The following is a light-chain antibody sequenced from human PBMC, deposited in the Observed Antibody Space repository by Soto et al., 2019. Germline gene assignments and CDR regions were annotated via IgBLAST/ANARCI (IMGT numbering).Light chain of an antibody. CDR2: GNS. J-gene: IGLJ3*02. CDR1: SSNIGAGYD. Sequence: QSVLTQPPSVSGAPGQRVTIPCTGSSSNIGAGYDVHWYQQLPGTAPKLLIYGNSNRPSGVPDRFSGSKSGTSASLAITGLQAEDEADYYCQSYDSSLSGPHWGFGGGTKRTVL. V-gene: IGLV1-40*01. CDR3: QSYDSSLSGPHWG.